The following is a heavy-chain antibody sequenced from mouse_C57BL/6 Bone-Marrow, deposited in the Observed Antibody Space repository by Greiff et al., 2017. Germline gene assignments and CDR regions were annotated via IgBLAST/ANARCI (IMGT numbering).Heavy chain of an antibody. J-gene: IGHJ1*03. CDR1: GFTFSSYG. Sequence: EVKLVESGGDLVKPGGSLKLSCAASGFTFSSYGMSWVRQTPDKRLEWVATISSGGSYTYSPDSVKGRFTISRDNAKNTLYLQMSSLKSEDTAMYYLARHEDFITTAEGGTGTTVTVSS. D-gene: IGHD1-1*01. CDR3: ARHEDFITTAE. CDR2: ISSGGSYT. V-gene: IGHV5-6*01.